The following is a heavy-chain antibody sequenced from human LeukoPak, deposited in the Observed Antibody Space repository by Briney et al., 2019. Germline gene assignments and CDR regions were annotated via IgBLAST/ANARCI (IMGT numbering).Heavy chain of an antibody. CDR2: IKQDGSEE. V-gene: IGHV3-7*01. CDR1: GFTFSSYW. J-gene: IGHJ4*02. D-gene: IGHD3/OR15-3a*01. CDR3: ARDGLGSAFDY. Sequence: GGSLRLSCAASGFTFSSYWMTWVRQAPGKGLEWVANIKQDGSEEYYVDSVKGRFTISRDNAKNSLYLQMNSLRAEDTAVYYCARDGLGSAFDYWGQGTLITVSS.